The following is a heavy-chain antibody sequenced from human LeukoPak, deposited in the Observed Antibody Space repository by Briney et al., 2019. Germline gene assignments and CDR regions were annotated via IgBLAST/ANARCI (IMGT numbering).Heavy chain of an antibody. CDR3: ARGLGYLQNYGMDV. D-gene: IGHD2-15*01. CDR1: GFTFSSYA. J-gene: IGHJ6*02. V-gene: IGHV3-30-3*01. CDR2: ISYDGSNK. Sequence: GRSLRLSCAASGFTFSSYAMHWVRQAPGKGLEWVAVISYDGSNKYYADSVKGRFTISRDNSKNTLYPQMNSLRAEDTAVYYCARGLGYLQNYGMDVWGQGTTVTVSS.